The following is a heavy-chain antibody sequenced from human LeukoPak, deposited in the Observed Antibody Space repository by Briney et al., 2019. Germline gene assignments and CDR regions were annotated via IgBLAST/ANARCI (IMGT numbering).Heavy chain of an antibody. CDR1: GYTFTNYY. V-gene: IGHV1-46*01. D-gene: IGHD1-26*01. CDR3: ARDMVGANFDY. CDR2: INPIGGLT. Sequence: ASVKVSCKASGYTFTNYYMHWVRQAPGQGLEWMGLINPIGGLTSYAQKFQGRVTMTRDTSTSAVYMELSSLRSEDTAVYYCARDMVGANFDYWGQGTLVTVSS. J-gene: IGHJ4*02.